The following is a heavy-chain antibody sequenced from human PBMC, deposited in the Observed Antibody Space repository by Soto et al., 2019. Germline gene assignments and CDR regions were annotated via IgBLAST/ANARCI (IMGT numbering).Heavy chain of an antibody. V-gene: IGHV3-23*01. CDR2: ISGSGGTT. Sequence: GGSLRLSCAASGFTFSSYDMSWVRQAPGKGLEWVSAISGSGGTTFYADSVKGRFSISRDNSKNTLYLQMSSLRAEDTAIYYCARYSSGWMYYYGLDVWGQGTTVTVSS. CDR3: ARYSSGWMYYYGLDV. CDR1: GFTFSSYD. D-gene: IGHD6-19*01. J-gene: IGHJ6*02.